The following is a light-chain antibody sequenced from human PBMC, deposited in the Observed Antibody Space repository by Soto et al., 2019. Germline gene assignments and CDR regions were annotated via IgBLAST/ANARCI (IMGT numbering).Light chain of an antibody. CDR3: QQYDKWPLT. J-gene: IGKJ4*01. CDR2: GAS. Sequence: EIVMTQSPATLSVFPGERVTLSCRASQSVSFNLAWYQQKPGQAPRLLIYGASTRATGIPARLSGSGSGTEFTLTISSLQSEDFAVYHCQQYDKWPLTFGGGTKVEIK. V-gene: IGKV3-15*01. CDR1: QSVSFN.